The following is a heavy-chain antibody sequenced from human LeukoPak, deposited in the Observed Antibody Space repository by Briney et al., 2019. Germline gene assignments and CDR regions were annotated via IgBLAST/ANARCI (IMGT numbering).Heavy chain of an antibody. Sequence: PSETLSLTCTVSGYSIGSGYYWGWIRQPPGKGLEWIGSIYHSGSTYYNPSLKSRVTISVDTSKNQFSLKLSSVTAADTAVYYCARRLIIAAAGFDYWGQGTLVTVSS. D-gene: IGHD6-13*01. V-gene: IGHV4-38-2*02. CDR1: GYSIGSGYY. J-gene: IGHJ4*02. CDR2: IYHSGST. CDR3: ARRLIIAAAGFDY.